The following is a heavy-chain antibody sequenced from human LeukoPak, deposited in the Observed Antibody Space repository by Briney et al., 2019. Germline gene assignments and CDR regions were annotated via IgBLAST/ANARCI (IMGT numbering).Heavy chain of an antibody. Sequence: SLSLSCAASGFTFSSYGRHWIRQAPGKGLEWVAIISYDERNKYYADTVKGRFTISRDNSKNTLYLQMNSLRAEDTAVYYCAKDRMSHYSLDYWGQGTLVTVSS. CDR1: GFTFSSYG. CDR3: AKDRMSHYSLDY. J-gene: IGHJ4*02. D-gene: IGHD4-11*01. V-gene: IGHV3-30*18. CDR2: ISYDERNK.